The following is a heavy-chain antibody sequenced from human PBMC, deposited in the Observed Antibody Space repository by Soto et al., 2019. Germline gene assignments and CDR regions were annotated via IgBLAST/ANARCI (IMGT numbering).Heavy chain of an antibody. Sequence: QVQLQQWGAGLLKPSETLSLTCAVYGGSFSGYYWSWIRQPPGKGLEWIGEINHSGSTNYNPSLKSRVTISVDTSKNQFSLKLSSVTAADTAVYYCVGPIAPHLVDYWGQGTLVTVSS. CDR2: INHSGST. CDR1: GGSFSGYY. V-gene: IGHV4-34*01. CDR3: VGPIAPHLVDY. D-gene: IGHD6-6*01. J-gene: IGHJ4*02.